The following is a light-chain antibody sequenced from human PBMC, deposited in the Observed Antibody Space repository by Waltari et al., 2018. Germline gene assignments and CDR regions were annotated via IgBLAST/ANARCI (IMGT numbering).Light chain of an antibody. CDR3: GTWDNNLSALV. CDR2: ETA. CDR1: TPNIGITY. V-gene: IGLV1-51*02. Sequence: QSVLTQPPSVSAAPGPTVTISCSARTPNIGITYVTWYQQLPGAAPKVFIYETAKRPSGIPDRFSGSKSGTSASLGITGLQTGDEATYYCGTWDNNLSALVFGGGTKLTVL. J-gene: IGLJ2*01.